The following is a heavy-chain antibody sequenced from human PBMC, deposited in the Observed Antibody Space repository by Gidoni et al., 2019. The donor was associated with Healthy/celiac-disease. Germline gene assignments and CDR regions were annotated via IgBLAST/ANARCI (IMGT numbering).Heavy chain of an antibody. J-gene: IGHJ3*02. CDR1: GFTFIRYW. CDR2: INQDGNVK. CDR3: ARDGEWSNTTNYYDALDI. Sequence: EVQLVESGVGLVQPEGSLVLSCASSGFTFIRYWMVWVRQAPGKGMEWVANINQDGNVKNHMDSVKGRFTISRDNSRKLLYLQMNSLTPVDTAMYYCARDGEWSNTTNYYDALDIWGQGTMVTVSS. V-gene: IGHV3-7*01. D-gene: IGHD1-1*01.